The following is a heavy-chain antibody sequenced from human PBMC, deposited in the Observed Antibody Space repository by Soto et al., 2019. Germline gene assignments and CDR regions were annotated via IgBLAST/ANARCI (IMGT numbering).Heavy chain of an antibody. J-gene: IGHJ4*02. CDR1: VYTLTAFF. Sequence: ASVKVSCKVSVYTLTAFFMHWVRQAPGKRLEWMGGFDPEDGDTIYAQKLQGRVTMTEDTSTDTAYMEQSSLRSEDTAVYYCATDLPIYYYGSGSYFDYWGQGTLVTVSS. D-gene: IGHD3-10*01. CDR2: FDPEDGDT. CDR3: ATDLPIYYYGSGSYFDY. V-gene: IGHV1-24*01.